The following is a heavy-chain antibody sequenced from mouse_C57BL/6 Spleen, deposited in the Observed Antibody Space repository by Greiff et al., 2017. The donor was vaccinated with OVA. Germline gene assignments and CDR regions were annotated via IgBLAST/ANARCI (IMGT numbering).Heavy chain of an antibody. D-gene: IGHD3-2*02. CDR1: GYTFTSYG. CDR3: ARSDSSGYDAMDY. Sequence: QVQLKESGAELARPGASVKLSCKASGYTFTSYGISWVKQRTGQGLEWIGEIYPRSGNTYYNEKFKGKATLTADKSSSTAYMELRSLTSEDSAVYFCARSDSSGYDAMDYWGQGTSVTVSS. J-gene: IGHJ4*01. CDR2: IYPRSGNT. V-gene: IGHV1-81*01.